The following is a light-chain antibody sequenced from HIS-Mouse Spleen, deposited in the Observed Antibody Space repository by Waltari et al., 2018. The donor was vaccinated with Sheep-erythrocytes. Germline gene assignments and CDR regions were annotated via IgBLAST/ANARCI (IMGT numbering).Light chain of an antibody. Sequence: QSALTQPRSVSGSPGQSVTISCTGTSSDVGGYNYVSSYQQHPDKAPKLMIYDVSKRPSGVPDRFTCSKSGNTASLTISGLQAEDEADYYCCSYAGSYNHVFATGTKVTVL. V-gene: IGLV2-11*01. J-gene: IGLJ1*01. CDR3: CSYAGSYNHV. CDR1: SSDVGGYNY. CDR2: DVS.